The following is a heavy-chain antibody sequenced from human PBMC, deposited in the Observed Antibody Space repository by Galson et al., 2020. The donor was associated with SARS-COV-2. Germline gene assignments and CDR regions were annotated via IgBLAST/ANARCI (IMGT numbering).Heavy chain of an antibody. J-gene: IGHJ4*02. CDR2: INYRGRT. CDR1: GGSFRVFS. V-gene: IGHV4-34*01. Sequence: SETLSLTCAVSGGSFRVFSWSWIRHVPGKGLQWIGEINYRGRTNYNPSLKSRVTISVDTSRDQFSVNLTSVTAADTAVYFCARVRGSGSYWYYFDSWGQGTLVTVSS. CDR3: ARVRGSGSYWYYFDS. D-gene: IGHD3-10*01.